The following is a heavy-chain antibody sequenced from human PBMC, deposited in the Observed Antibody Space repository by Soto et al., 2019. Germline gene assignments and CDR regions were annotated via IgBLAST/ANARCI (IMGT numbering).Heavy chain of an antibody. J-gene: IGHJ6*03. Sequence: SETLSLTCTVSDGSISRSNYYWGWIRQPPGMGLEWIGSIYYSGSAYYNPSLKSRVTLSVDTSKNQFSLKLSSVTAADTAVYYCASLRRDYYYYMDVWGKGTTVTVSS. CDR1: DGSISRSNYY. CDR3: ASLRRDYYYYMDV. CDR2: IYYSGSA. V-gene: IGHV4-39*01. D-gene: IGHD3-16*01.